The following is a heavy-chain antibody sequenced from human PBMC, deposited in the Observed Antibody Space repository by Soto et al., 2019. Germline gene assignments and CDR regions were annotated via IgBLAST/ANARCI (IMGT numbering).Heavy chain of an antibody. CDR3: ARDLVIVGATNLLLTIDS. Sequence: GGSLRLSCAASGFTFSSYSMNWVRQAPGKGLEWVSFISSSSSYIYYADSVKGRFTVSRDNAKSSLYLQMNSLRDDDTAVYYCARDLVIVGATNLLLTIDSWGQGTPVTVSS. CDR1: GFTFSSYS. V-gene: IGHV3-21*01. D-gene: IGHD1-26*01. J-gene: IGHJ4*02. CDR2: ISSSSSYI.